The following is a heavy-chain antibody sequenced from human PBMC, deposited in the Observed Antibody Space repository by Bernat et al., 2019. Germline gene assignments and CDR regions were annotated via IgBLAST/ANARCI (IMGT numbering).Heavy chain of an antibody. V-gene: IGHV3-66*01. J-gene: IGHJ4*02. D-gene: IGHD3-9*01. CDR3: ARRGDYDIWTGYFY. CDR1: GFTVSSNY. CDR2: IYSGGST. Sequence: EVQLVESGGGLVQPGGSLRLSCAASGFTVSSNYMSWVRQAPGKGLEWVSVIYSGGSTYYADSVKGRFTISRDNSKNTLYLQMNSLRAEDTAVYYCARRGDYDIWTGYFYWGQGTLVTVSS.